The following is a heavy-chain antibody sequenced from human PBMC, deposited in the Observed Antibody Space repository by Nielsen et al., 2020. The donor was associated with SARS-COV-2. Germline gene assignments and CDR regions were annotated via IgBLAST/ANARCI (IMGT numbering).Heavy chain of an antibody. V-gene: IGHV1-46*01. J-gene: IGHJ6*02. D-gene: IGHD6-13*01. CDR2: INPSGGST. CDR3: ARGRIAARRVPNYYYYYGMDV. CDR1: GYTFTSYY. Sequence: ASVKVSCKASGYTFTSYYMHWVRQAPGQGLEWMGIINPSGGSTSYAQKFQGRVTMTRDTSTSTVYMELSSLRSEDTAVYYCARGRIAARRVPNYYYYYGMDVWGQGTTVTVSS.